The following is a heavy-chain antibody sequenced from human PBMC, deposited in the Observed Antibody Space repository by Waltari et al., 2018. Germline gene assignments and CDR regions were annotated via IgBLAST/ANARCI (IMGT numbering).Heavy chain of an antibody. CDR2: IYHSVST. D-gene: IGHD3-22*01. Sequence: QVQLQESGPGLVKPSETLSLTCAVSGYSISSGYYWGWIRQPPGKGLEWIGSIYHSVSTYYNPSLKSRVTISVDTSKNQFSLKLSSVTAADTAVYYCARQGGDYYDSSGLFDYWGQGTLVTVSS. J-gene: IGHJ4*02. CDR1: GYSISSGYY. V-gene: IGHV4-38-2*01. CDR3: ARQGGDYYDSSGLFDY.